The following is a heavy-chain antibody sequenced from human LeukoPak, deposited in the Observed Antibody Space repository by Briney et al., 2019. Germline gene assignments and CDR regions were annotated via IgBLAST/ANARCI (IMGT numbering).Heavy chain of an antibody. Sequence: SETLSLTCAVYGGSSSGYYWAWIRQPPGKGLEWIGEINHTGRTNYKPSLKSRVTISVDSSKNQFSLKLSSVTAADTAVYYCARVDYGDYSRHFDYWGQGTLVTVSS. CDR2: INHTGRT. V-gene: IGHV4-34*01. CDR1: GGSSSGYY. D-gene: IGHD4-17*01. J-gene: IGHJ4*02. CDR3: ARVDYGDYSRHFDY.